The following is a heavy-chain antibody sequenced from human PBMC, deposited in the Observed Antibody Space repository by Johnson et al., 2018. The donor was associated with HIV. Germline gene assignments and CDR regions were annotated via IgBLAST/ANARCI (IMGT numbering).Heavy chain of an antibody. Sequence: VQLVESGGGLVQPGGSLRLSCEASGFTFSSYAMNWVRQAPGKGLEWVSAISGRGSNKYYADSVKGRFTISRANSKNTLYLQMNSLRAEDTAVYYCARDPLTAARWGPMNGGAFDIWGQGTMVTVSS. CDR1: GFTFSSYA. D-gene: IGHD6-6*01. CDR3: ARDPLTAARWGPMNGGAFDI. V-gene: IGHV3-23*04. J-gene: IGHJ3*02. CDR2: ISGRGSNK.